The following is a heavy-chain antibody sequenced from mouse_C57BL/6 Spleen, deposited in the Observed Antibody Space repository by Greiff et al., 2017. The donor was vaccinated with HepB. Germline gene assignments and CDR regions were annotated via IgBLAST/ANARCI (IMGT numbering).Heavy chain of an antibody. J-gene: IGHJ4*01. CDR1: GFSLTSYG. CDR2: IWSGGST. V-gene: IGHV2-2*01. CDR3: ARNSYYDYSYAMDY. D-gene: IGHD2-4*01. Sequence: VKLVESGPGLVQPSQSLSITCTVSGFSLTSYGVHWVRQSPGKGLEWLGVIWSGGSTDYNAAFISRLSISKDNSKSQVFFKMNSLQADDTAIYYCARNSYYDYSYAMDYWGQGTSVTVSS.